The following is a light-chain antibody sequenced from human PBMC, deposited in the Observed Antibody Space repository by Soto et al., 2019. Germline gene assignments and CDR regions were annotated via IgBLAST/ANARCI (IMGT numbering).Light chain of an antibody. V-gene: IGKV3-20*01. CDR1: QSVGGTY. Sequence: EIVLTQSPATLSLSPGERATLTCRASQSVGGTYLAWYQQKPGQAPRLLISAASSRATDIPDRFSGSGSETDFTLTISRLEPEDFAVYHCQQYGRSPGTFGQGTKLEI. CDR2: AAS. J-gene: IGKJ2*01. CDR3: QQYGRSPGT.